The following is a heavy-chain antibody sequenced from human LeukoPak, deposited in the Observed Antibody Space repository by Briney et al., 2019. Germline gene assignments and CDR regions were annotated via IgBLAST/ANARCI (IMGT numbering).Heavy chain of an antibody. CDR1: GGSISSYY. D-gene: IGHD6-13*01. CDR2: IYYSGST. V-gene: IGHV4-59*01. CDR3: ARHAAGLNWYFDL. J-gene: IGHJ2*01. Sequence: SETLSLTCTVFGGSISSYYWSWIRQPPGKGLEWIGYIYYSGSTNYNPSLKSRVTISVDTSKNQFSLKLSSVTAADTAVYYCARHAAGLNWYFDLWGRGTLVTVSS.